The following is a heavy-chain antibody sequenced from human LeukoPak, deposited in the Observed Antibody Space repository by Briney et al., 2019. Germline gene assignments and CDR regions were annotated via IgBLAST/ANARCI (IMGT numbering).Heavy chain of an antibody. CDR3: ARDVQIDC. J-gene: IGHJ4*02. CDR2: IRSSGSYI. V-gene: IGHV3-21*01. Sequence: GGSLRLSCAASGFTVSSNYMSWVRQAPGKGLEWVSSIRSSGSYIFYADSVKGRFTISRDNAENSLYLQMNSLRAEDTAVYYCARDVQIDCWGQGTLVTVSS. CDR1: GFTVSSNY.